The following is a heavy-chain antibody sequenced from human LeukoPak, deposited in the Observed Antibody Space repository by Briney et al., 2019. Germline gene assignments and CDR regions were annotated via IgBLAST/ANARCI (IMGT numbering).Heavy chain of an antibody. D-gene: IGHD6-13*01. J-gene: IGHJ5*02. Sequence: PSETLSLTCAVYGGSFSGYYWGWIRQPPGKGLEWIGEINHSGSTNYNPSLKSRVTISVDTSKNQFSLKLSSVTAADTAVYCCARHLGSSWRYNWFDPWGQGTLVTVSS. V-gene: IGHV4-34*01. CDR1: GGSFSGYY. CDR3: ARHLGSSWRYNWFDP. CDR2: INHSGST.